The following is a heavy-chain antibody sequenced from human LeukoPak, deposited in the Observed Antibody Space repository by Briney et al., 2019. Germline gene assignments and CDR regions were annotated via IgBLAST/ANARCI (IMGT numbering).Heavy chain of an antibody. CDR2: IGTAGDT. J-gene: IGHJ2*01. Sequence: GGSLRLSCAASGFTFSSYDMHWVRQATGKGLEWVSAIGTAGDTYYPGSVTGRFTISRENAKNSLYLQMTSLRAGDTAVYYCARSREDYGSGRASWYFDLWGRGTLVTVSS. CDR1: GFTFSSYD. D-gene: IGHD3-10*01. V-gene: IGHV3-13*01. CDR3: ARSREDYGSGRASWYFDL.